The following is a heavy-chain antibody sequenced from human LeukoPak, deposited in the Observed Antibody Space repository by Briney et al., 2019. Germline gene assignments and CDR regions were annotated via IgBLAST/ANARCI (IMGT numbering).Heavy chain of an antibody. J-gene: IGHJ6*03. V-gene: IGHV4-4*02. CDR2: IYQSGSS. CDR1: GGSISTGNW. D-gene: IGHD6-25*01. Sequence: PSGTLSLTCAVSGGSISTGNWWSWVRQSPDKGLEWIGEIYQSGSSNYNPSLKSRVTMSIDNSKHHFSLSLTSVTAADTAVYYCAREGSRRLYMDVWGRGTTVTVSS. CDR3: AREGSRRLYMDV.